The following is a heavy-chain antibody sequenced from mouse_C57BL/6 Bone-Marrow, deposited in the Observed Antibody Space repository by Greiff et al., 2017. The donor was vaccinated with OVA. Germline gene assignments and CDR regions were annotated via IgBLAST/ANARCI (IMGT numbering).Heavy chain of an antibody. CDR2: IDPETGGT. CDR1: GYTFTDYE. V-gene: IGHV1-15*01. J-gene: IGHJ2*01. Sequence: QVQLKQSGAELVRPGASVTLSCKASGYTFTDYEMHWVKQTPVHGLEWIGAIDPETGGTAYNQKFKGKAILTADKSSSTAYMELRSLTSEDSAVYYCTRSYSNYEDIDYWGQGTTLTVSS. CDR3: TRSYSNYEDIDY. D-gene: IGHD2-5*01.